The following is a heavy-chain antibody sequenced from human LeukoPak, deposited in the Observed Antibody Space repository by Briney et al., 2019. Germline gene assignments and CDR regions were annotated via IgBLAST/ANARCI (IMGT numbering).Heavy chain of an antibody. CDR2: INHSGST. CDR3: ARGAYYYGSGSYLPCYFDY. Sequence: SETLSLTCAVYGGSFSGYYWSWIRQPPGKGLEWIGEINHSGSTNYNPSLKSRVTISVDTSKNQFSLKLSSVTAADTAVYYCARGAYYYGSGSYLPCYFDYWGQGTLVTVSS. J-gene: IGHJ4*02. V-gene: IGHV4-34*01. CDR1: GGSFSGYY. D-gene: IGHD3-10*01.